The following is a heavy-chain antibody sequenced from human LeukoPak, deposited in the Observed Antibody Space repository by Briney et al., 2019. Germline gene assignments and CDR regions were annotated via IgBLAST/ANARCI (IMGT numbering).Heavy chain of an antibody. D-gene: IGHD5-18*01. J-gene: IGHJ4*02. CDR2: ISPGDSDT. CDR1: GYSFTSNW. Sequence: GESLKISCKGSGYSFTSNWIGWVRQMPGKGLEWMGIISPGDSDTRYSPSFQGRVTISADKSISTAYLQWSSLKASDTATYYCARRGNTPRDRYFDYWGQGTLVTVSS. CDR3: ARRGNTPRDRYFDY. V-gene: IGHV5-51*01.